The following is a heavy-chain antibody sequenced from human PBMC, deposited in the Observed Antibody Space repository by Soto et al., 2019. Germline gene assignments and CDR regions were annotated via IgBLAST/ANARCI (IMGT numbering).Heavy chain of an antibody. CDR3: ARVPDY. CDR2: MYHSGST. Sequence: QLQLQESGSGLVKPSQTLSLTCAVSGGSISSGGYSWSWIRQPPGKGLEWIGYMYHSGSTYYNPSRNSLVTISTARSKNQVSRQLSSVNAADPAVDYGARVPDYWGQGILVTVSS. J-gene: IGHJ4*02. V-gene: IGHV4-30-2*01. CDR1: GGSISSGGYS. D-gene: IGHD2-2*01.